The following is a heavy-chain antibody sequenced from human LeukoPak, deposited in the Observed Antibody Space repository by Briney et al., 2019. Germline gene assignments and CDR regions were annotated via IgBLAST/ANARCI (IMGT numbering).Heavy chain of an antibody. J-gene: IGHJ4*02. Sequence: ASVKVSCKASGYTFSGYYMHWVRQAPGQGLEWMGWINPNSGGTNCAQKFQGRVTMTRDTSIGTAYMEVTRLRSDDTAVYYCARGSFYASGNYLVDYWGQGTLITVSS. V-gene: IGHV1-2*02. D-gene: IGHD2/OR15-2a*01. CDR2: INPNSGGT. CDR1: GYTFSGYY. CDR3: ARGSFYASGNYLVDY.